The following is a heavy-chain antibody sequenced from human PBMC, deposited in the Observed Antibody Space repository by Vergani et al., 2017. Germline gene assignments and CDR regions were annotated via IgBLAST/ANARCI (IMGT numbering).Heavy chain of an antibody. J-gene: IGHJ6*03. CDR2: IIPIFGTA. CDR1: GGTFSSYA. CDR3: ASGGTRTYYYYMDV. Sequence: QVQLVQSGAEVKKPGSSVKVSCKASGGTFSSYAISWVRQAPGKGLEWMGGIIPIFGTANYAKEFQGRVTITADNSTSTAYMELSSLRSEDTAVYYGASGGTRTYYYYMDVWGKGTTVTVSS. V-gene: IGHV1-69*06. D-gene: IGHD1-1*01.